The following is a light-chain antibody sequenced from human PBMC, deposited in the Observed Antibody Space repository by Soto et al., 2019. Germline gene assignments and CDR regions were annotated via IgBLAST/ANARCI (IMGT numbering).Light chain of an antibody. CDR2: WAF. CDR3: QQYYSTQPT. J-gene: IGKJ1*01. CDR1: QSVLYSSNNKNY. V-gene: IGKV4-1*01. Sequence: IVMTQSPDSLAVSLGERATINCKSSQSVLYSSNNKNYLAWYQQKPGQPPKLLIYWAFTRESGVPDRFSGSGSGTAFTLTISSLQAEDVAVYYCQQYYSTQPTFGQGTKVEI.